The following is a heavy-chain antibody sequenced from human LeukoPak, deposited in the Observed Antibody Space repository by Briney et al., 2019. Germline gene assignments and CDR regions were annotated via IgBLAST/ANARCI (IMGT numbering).Heavy chain of an antibody. Sequence: SETLSLTCTVSGGSISSYYWSWIRQPPGKGLEWIGYIYYSGSTNYNPSLKSRVTISVDTSKNQFSLKLSSVTAADTAVYYCARYSNYGDYFYYYMDVWGKGTTVTVSS. D-gene: IGHD4-11*01. CDR2: IYYSGST. V-gene: IGHV4-59*01. CDR3: ARYSNYGDYFYYYMDV. CDR1: GGSISSYY. J-gene: IGHJ6*03.